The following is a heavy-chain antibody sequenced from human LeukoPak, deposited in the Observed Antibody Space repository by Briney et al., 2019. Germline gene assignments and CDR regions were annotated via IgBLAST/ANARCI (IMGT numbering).Heavy chain of an antibody. CDR3: ARGRDTAMT. D-gene: IGHD5-18*01. J-gene: IGHJ5*02. CDR1: GASISTYY. CDR2: IYHTVST. V-gene: IGHV4-59*01. Sequence: SETLSLTCTVAGASISTYYWSWIRQPPGKGLEWIGYIYHTVSTNYNPSLKGRVTISVDTSKNQFSLKLSSVTAADTAVYYCARGRDTAMTWGQGTLVTVSS.